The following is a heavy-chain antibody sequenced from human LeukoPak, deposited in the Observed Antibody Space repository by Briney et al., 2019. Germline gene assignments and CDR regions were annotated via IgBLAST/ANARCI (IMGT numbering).Heavy chain of an antibody. CDR2: IYPGDSDT. D-gene: IGHD5-24*01. V-gene: IGHV5-51*01. CDR3: AIFLTWNTIWFVP. CDR1: GYSFTTHW. Sequence: GESLKISCKGSGYSFTTHWIGWVRQMPGKGLEYVGLIYPGDSDTRYSPSFQGQVTISADSSISTAYLQWSSLRASHTAMYYCAIFLTWNTIWFVPWWEGTRVT. J-gene: IGHJ5*02.